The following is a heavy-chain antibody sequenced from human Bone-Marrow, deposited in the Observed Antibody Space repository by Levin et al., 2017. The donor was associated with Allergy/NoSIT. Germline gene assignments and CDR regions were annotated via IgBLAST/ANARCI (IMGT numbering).Heavy chain of an antibody. CDR1: GGSISSGGYS. Sequence: SETLSLTCAVSGGSISSGGYSWSWIRQPPGTGLEWIGYIYHSGSTYYNPSLKSRVTISVDRSKNQFSLKLSSVTAADTAVYYCARADYYDSSGPHQRSSGYYYGMDVWGQGTTVTVSS. J-gene: IGHJ6*02. CDR2: IYHSGST. V-gene: IGHV4-30-2*01. CDR3: ARADYYDSSGPHQRSSGYYYGMDV. D-gene: IGHD3-22*01.